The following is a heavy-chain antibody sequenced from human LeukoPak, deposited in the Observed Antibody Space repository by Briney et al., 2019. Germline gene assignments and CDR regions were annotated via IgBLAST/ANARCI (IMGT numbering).Heavy chain of an antibody. CDR1: GGSFSGYY. V-gene: IGHV4-34*01. CDR3: ARGAPNYESRGNYFDY. J-gene: IGHJ4*02. CDR2: INHSGST. D-gene: IGHD3-22*01. Sequence: SETLSLTCAVYGGSFSGYYWSWIRQPPGKGLEWIGEINHSGSTNYNPSLKSRVTISVDTSKNQFSLKLSSVTAADTAVFYCARGAPNYESRGNYFDYWGQGTLVTVSS.